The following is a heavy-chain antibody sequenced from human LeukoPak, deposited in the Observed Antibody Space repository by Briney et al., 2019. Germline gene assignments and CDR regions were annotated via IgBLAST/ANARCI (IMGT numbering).Heavy chain of an antibody. CDR1: GFTFRGSG. J-gene: IGHJ4*02. D-gene: IGHD6-13*01. CDR3: SRDPAAAGSLPRYYFDY. V-gene: IGHV3-33*01. CDR2: LWYDGSNK. Sequence: RSLRLPFAAFGFTFRGSGMPGGPPGPGKGLGGVAVLWYDGSNKYYADSVKGRFTISRDNSKNTLYLQMNSLRAEDTAVYYCSRDPAAAGSLPRYYFDYWGQGTLVNVSS.